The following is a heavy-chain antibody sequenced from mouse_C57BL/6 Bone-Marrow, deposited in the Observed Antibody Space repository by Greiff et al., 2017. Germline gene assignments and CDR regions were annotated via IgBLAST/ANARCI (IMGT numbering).Heavy chain of an antibody. Sequence: EVQLQQSGPELVKPGASVKISCKASGYTFTDYYMNWVKQSHGKSLEWIGDINPNNGGTSSNQKFKGKATLTVDKSSSTAYMELRSLTSEDSAVYYCARVIYYYGSSYDWYAMDYWGQGTSVTVSS. CDR3: ARVIYYYGSSYDWYAMDY. CDR2: INPNNGGT. J-gene: IGHJ4*01. D-gene: IGHD1-1*01. V-gene: IGHV1-26*01. CDR1: GYTFTDYY.